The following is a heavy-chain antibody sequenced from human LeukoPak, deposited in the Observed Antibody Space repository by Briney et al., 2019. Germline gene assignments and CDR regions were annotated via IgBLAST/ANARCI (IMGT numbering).Heavy chain of an antibody. J-gene: IGHJ2*01. Sequence: GASVKVSCKASGYTFNSFGITWVRQDPGQGLEWMGWISTYNGNTNYAQKLQGRVTMTTDTSTSTAYMELRSLRSDDTAVYYCARDRQQLGYWYFDLWGRGTLVTVSS. D-gene: IGHD6-13*01. CDR3: ARDRQQLGYWYFDL. V-gene: IGHV1-18*01. CDR1: GYTFNSFG. CDR2: ISTYNGNT.